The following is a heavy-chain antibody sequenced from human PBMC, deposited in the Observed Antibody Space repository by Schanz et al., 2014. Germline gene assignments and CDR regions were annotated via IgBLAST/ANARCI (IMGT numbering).Heavy chain of an antibody. D-gene: IGHD1-26*01. J-gene: IGHJ4*02. Sequence: QVQLQESGPGLVKPSETLSLMCTVSGGSMDTHYWGWIRQPPGKGLEWIGSIYASGGTYYNPSLKRRVTISGDTSKNLSPRRLSSVTAADTAVYFCARRGIGGTYYREPFDYWGQGTLVTVSS. V-gene: IGHV4-39*01. CDR1: GGSMDTHY. CDR2: IYASGGT. CDR3: ARRGIGGTYYREPFDY.